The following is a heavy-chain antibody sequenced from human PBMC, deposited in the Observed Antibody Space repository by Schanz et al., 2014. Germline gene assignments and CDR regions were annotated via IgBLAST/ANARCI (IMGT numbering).Heavy chain of an antibody. D-gene: IGHD2-15*01. J-gene: IGHJ6*02. CDR3: AKARRKSNCSGGRCFHYSYYGMDV. CDR2: ISHSGGSK. CDR1: GFTFSSYW. V-gene: IGHV3-23*04. Sequence: EVQLVESGGGLVQPGGSLRLSCAASGFTFSSYWMSWVRQAPGKGLEWVSSISHSGGSKYYADSVKGRFTISRDNSENTLYLQMNSLSADDTAVFYCAKARRKSNCSGGRCFHYSYYGMDVWGQGTTVTVSS.